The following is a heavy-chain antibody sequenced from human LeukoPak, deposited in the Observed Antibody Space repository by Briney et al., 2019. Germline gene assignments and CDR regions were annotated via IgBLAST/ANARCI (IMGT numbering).Heavy chain of an antibody. CDR1: GFTLSSYA. CDR3: AKLYDFWSGYYMDRDY. V-gene: IGHV3-23*01. D-gene: IGHD3-3*01. CDR2: ISGSGGST. Sequence: GSLRLSCAASGFTLSSYAMSWVRQAPGKGLEWASAISGSGGSTYYADSVKGRFTISRDNSKNTLYLQMNSLRAEDTAVYYCAKLYDFWSGYYMDRDYWGQGTLVTVSS. J-gene: IGHJ4*02.